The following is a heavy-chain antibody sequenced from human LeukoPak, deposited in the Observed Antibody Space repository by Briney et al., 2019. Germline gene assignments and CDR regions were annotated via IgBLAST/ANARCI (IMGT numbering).Heavy chain of an antibody. CDR2: INNSGGRT. D-gene: IGHD1-1*01. CDR3: ASTTRGGTYYYYMDV. J-gene: IGHJ6*03. Sequence: GGSLRLSCAASGFTFNNYAMNWVRQAPGKGLEWVSAINNSGGRTYYADSVKGRFTISRDNSKNTLYLQMNSLGAEDTAVYYCASTTRGGTYYYYMDVWGKGTTVTISS. CDR1: GFTFNNYA. V-gene: IGHV3-23*01.